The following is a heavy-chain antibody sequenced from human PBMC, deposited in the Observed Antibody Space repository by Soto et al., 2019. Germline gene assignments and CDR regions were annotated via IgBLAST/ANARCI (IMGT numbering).Heavy chain of an antibody. V-gene: IGHV3-15*01. Sequence: PGGPLRLSFSASAVPFSDTWLSGVRQAPGRGLEGVGRIKSKSDGGTTDYAAPVKGRFTISRDDSSNTLYLQMKSLKPEDTAVYYCATVGLFVIPATVLGFFCDHWGQGTLVTFSS. D-gene: IGHD2-2*01. CDR1: AVPFSDTW. CDR3: ATVGLFVIPATVLGFFCDH. J-gene: IGHJ5*02. CDR2: IKSKSDGGTT.